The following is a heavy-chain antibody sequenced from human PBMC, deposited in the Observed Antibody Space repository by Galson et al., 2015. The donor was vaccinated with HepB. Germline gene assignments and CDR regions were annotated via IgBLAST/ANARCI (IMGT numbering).Heavy chain of an antibody. CDR1: GFTFSSYW. V-gene: IGHV3-30*18. J-gene: IGHJ5*02. Sequence: SLRLSCAASGFTFSSYWMSWVRQAPGKGLEWVAVISYDGSNKYYADSVKGRFTISRDNSKNTLYLQMNSLRAEDTAVYYCAKNRISCSGGSCSNWFDPWGQGTLVTVSS. CDR3: AKNRISCSGGSCSNWFDP. D-gene: IGHD2-15*01. CDR2: ISYDGSNK.